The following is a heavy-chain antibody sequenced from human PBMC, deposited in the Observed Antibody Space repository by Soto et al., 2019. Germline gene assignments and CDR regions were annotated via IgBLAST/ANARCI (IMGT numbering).Heavy chain of an antibody. J-gene: IGHJ6*02. Sequence: ASVKVSCKASGYTFTSYAMHWARQAPGQRLEWMGWVNAGNGNTKYSQKFQGRVTITRDTSASTAYMELSSLRSEDTAVYYCARDGYCTNGVCYTTLLDYYYGMDVWGQGTTVTVSS. V-gene: IGHV1-3*01. D-gene: IGHD2-8*01. CDR3: ARDGYCTNGVCYTTLLDYYYGMDV. CDR1: GYTFTSYA. CDR2: VNAGNGNT.